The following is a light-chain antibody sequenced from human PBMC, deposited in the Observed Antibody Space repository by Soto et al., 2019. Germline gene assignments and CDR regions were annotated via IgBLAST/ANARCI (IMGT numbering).Light chain of an antibody. CDR3: QQYGSSPPT. Sequence: EIVLTQSPGTLSLSPGERATLSCSASQSVSSNYLAWYRRKPGQAPRLLIYGASNRATDIPGRFSGSGSGTDFTLTITRLEPEDFAVYYCQQYGSSPPTFGPGTRFEI. CDR1: QSVSSNY. CDR2: GAS. V-gene: IGKV3-20*01. J-gene: IGKJ1*01.